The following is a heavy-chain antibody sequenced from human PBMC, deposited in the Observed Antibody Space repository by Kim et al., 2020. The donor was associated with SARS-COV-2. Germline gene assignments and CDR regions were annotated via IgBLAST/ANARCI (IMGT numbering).Heavy chain of an antibody. J-gene: IGHJ4*02. CDR3: ARGRQNPGTDY. Sequence: ASVKVSCKASGYNFVTQFMNWVRQAPGQGLEWMGNIDTRNGNPKYAQGFAGRFVFSLDTSVSTAYLQINSLRPEDNAIYYCARGRQNPGTDYWGQGTLVT. CDR1: GYNFVTQF. V-gene: IGHV7-4-1*02. CDR2: IDTRNGNP.